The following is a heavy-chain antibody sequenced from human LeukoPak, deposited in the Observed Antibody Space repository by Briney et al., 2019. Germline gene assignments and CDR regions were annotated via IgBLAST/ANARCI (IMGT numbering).Heavy chain of an antibody. J-gene: IGHJ4*02. V-gene: IGHV1-2*02. CDR2: INPNSGST. Sequence: ASVKVSCKPSGYTSTGYYMHWVRQAPQEGLECMGWINPNSGSTNYAQKFQGRVTMTRDTSISTAYMELSRLRSDDTAVYYCAREVLLWFGEYYDYWGQGTLVTVSS. D-gene: IGHD3-10*01. CDR1: GYTSTGYY. CDR3: AREVLLWFGEYYDY.